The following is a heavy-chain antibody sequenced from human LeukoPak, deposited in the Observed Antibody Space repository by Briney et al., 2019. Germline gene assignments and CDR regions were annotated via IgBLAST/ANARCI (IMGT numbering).Heavy chain of an antibody. D-gene: IGHD3-9*01. J-gene: IGHJ4*02. Sequence: PGGSLRLSCAASGFTFSSYWMGWVRQAPGKGLEWVANIKQDGSEKYYVDSVKGRFTISRDNAKNSLYLQMNSLRAEDTAVYYCAREHTGGILTGYYPYYFDYWGQGTLVTVSS. CDR2: IKQDGSEK. V-gene: IGHV3-7*03. CDR1: GFTFSSYW. CDR3: AREHTGGILTGYYPYYFDY.